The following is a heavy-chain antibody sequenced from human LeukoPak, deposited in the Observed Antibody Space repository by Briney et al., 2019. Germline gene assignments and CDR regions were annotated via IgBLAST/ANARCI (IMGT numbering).Heavy chain of an antibody. CDR2: IYSGGRT. CDR1: GFTVSGNY. J-gene: IGHJ3*02. V-gene: IGHV3-53*01. CDR3: ARGLTTVTQDGFDI. D-gene: IGHD4-17*01. Sequence: PGGSLRLSCAASGFTVSGNYMTWVRQAPGKVLEWVSLIYSGGRTYYADSVKGRFTISRDNSKNTLYLQMNSLRAEDTAVYYCARGLTTVTQDGFDIWGQGTMVTVSS.